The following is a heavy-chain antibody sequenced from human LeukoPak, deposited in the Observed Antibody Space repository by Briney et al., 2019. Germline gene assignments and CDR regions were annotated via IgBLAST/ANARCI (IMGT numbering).Heavy chain of an antibody. J-gene: IGHJ4*02. CDR3: AKGGLGSAFDY. CDR2: ISGSGGST. V-gene: IGHV3-23*01. CDR1: GFTFSRSA. Sequence: PGGSLRLSCAVSGFTFSRSAMSWVRQAPGTGLGWVSGISGSGGSTYYADSVKGRFTISRDNSKATLSLQMDSLRAEDTAVYFCAKGGLGSAFDYWGQGTRVTVSS. D-gene: IGHD3/OR15-3a*01.